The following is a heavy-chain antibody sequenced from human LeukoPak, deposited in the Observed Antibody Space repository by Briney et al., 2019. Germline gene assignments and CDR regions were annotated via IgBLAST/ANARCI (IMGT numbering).Heavy chain of an antibody. Sequence: SETLSLTCTVSGGSISSSSYYWGWIRQPPGKGLEWIGEINHSGSTNYNPSLKSRVTISVDTSKNQFSLKLSSVTAADTAVYYCAREVVVAATGSWWFDPWGQGTLVTVSS. CDR2: INHSGST. V-gene: IGHV4-39*07. CDR1: GGSISSSSYY. J-gene: IGHJ5*02. CDR3: AREVVVAATGSWWFDP. D-gene: IGHD2-15*01.